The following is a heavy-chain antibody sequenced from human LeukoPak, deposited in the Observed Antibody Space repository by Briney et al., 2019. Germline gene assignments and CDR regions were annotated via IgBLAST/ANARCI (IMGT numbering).Heavy chain of an antibody. V-gene: IGHV3-23*01. Sequence: PGGSLRLSCAGSGYSFDSYAMTWVRQAPGKGLEWVSTISYSGGSTYYVDSVKGRFTISRDNSENTLYLQLNSLRAEDTAVYYCAKAASGSYLYYFDYWGQGTLVTVSS. CDR3: AKAASGSYLYYFDY. D-gene: IGHD1-26*01. J-gene: IGHJ4*02. CDR2: ISYSGGST. CDR1: GYSFDSYA.